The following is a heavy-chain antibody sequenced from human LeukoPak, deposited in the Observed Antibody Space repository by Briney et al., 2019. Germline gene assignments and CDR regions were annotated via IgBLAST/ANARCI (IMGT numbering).Heavy chain of an antibody. CDR1: EITFSTYN. D-gene: IGHD1-26*01. V-gene: IGHV3-48*01. J-gene: IGHJ6*03. CDR3: ARDGRVGYYYYYYMDV. Sequence: PGGSLRLSCAASEITFSTYNMNWVRQAPGKGLEWVSYISSSSTVIYYADSVKGRFTISRDNAKNSLYLQMNSLRAEDTAVYYCARDGRVGYYYYYYMDVWGKGTTVTVSS. CDR2: ISSSSTVI.